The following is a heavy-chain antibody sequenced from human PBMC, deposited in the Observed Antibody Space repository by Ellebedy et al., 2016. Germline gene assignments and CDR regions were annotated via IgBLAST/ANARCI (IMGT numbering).Heavy chain of an antibody. CDR3: ARGLYNWFDP. CDR2: IDPSDSYT. J-gene: IGHJ5*02. V-gene: IGHV5-10-1*01. CDR1: GYSFTSYW. Sequence: KVSCXGSGYSFTSYWISWVRQMPGKGLEWMGRIDPSDSYTNYSPSLQGHVTISADKSISTAYLQWSSLKASDTAMYYCARGLYNWFDPWGQGTLVTVSS.